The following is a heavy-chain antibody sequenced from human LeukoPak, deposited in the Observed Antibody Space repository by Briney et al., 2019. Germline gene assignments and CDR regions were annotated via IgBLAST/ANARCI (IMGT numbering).Heavy chain of an antibody. CDR1: GFTFDDYG. D-gene: IGHD1-14*01. Sequence: GGSLRLSCAASGFTFDDYGMSWVRQAPGKGLEWVSGINWNGGSTGYADSVKGRFTISRDNAKNSLYLQMNSLRAEDTALYHCARAPHTPLRSPTRFDYWGQGTLVTVSS. J-gene: IGHJ4*02. CDR2: INWNGGST. V-gene: IGHV3-20*01. CDR3: ARAPHTPLRSPTRFDY.